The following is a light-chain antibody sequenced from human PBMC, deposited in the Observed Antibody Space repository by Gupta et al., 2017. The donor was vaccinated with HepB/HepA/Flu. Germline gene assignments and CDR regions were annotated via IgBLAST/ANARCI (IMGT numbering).Light chain of an antibody. CDR1: QTILSSSNNKIC. V-gene: IGKV4-1*01. CDR2: WAS. J-gene: IGKJ4*01. Sequence: IVMTPPPDSLAVSLGARATINCKSSQTILSSSNNKICLSWYQQKPGQPPKLLSYWASTREAGVPDRFSGSGSGTDVTRTSRRLQAEDGAVYYWQQDYSDPLTFGGGTKVEIK. CDR3: QQDYSDPLT.